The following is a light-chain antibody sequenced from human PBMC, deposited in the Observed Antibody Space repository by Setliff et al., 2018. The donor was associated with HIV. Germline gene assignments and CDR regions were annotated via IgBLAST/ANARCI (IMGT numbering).Light chain of an antibody. CDR1: SSDVGGYNY. V-gene: IGLV2-8*01. J-gene: IGLJ1*01. CDR3: SPYAGSNNV. CDR2: EVS. Sequence: QSALTQPPSASGSPGQSVIISCTGTSSDVGGYNYVSWYQQHPGKAPKLMIYEVSKRPSGVPDRFSGSKSGNTASLTVSGLQAEDEADYYCSPYAGSNNVFGTGTKVTVL.